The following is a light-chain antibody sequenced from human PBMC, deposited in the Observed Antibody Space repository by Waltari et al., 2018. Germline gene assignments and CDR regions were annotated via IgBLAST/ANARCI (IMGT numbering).Light chain of an antibody. V-gene: IGLV1-47*01. CDR3: VAWDDSLYEV. Sequence: QSVLTQPPSASGTPGQTVNIACSGSSSNIGSNFVYWYQQLPGTAPKLLIYRNNQRPSGVPDRFSGSKSGTSASLAISGLRSEDEADYYCVAWDDSLYEVFGGGTKLTVL. CDR1: SSNIGSNF. CDR2: RNN. J-gene: IGLJ3*02.